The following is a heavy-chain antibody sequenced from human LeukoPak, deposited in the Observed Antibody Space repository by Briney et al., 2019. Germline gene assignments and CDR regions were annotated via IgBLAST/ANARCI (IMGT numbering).Heavy chain of an antibody. Sequence: GGSLRLSCAASGFTFSSYGMHWARQAPGKGLEWVAVISYDGSNKYYADSVKGRFTISRDNSKNTLYLQMNSLRAEDTAVYYCAKAYCSRTNCYFDYWGQGTLVTVSS. CDR3: AKAYCSRTNCYFDY. D-gene: IGHD2-2*01. CDR1: GFTFSSYG. CDR2: ISYDGSNK. J-gene: IGHJ4*02. V-gene: IGHV3-30*18.